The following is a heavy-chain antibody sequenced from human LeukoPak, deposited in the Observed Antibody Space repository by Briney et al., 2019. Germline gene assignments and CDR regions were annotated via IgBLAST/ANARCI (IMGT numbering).Heavy chain of an antibody. CDR1: GYTFTSYG. V-gene: IGHV1-18*01. J-gene: IGHJ5*02. D-gene: IGHD6-13*01. CDR2: ISAYNGNT. CDR3: ARTTGIAAAGTGSADWFDP. Sequence: ASVKVSCKASGYTFTSYGISWLRQAPGQGLEWMGWISAYNGNTNYAQKLQGRVTMTTDTSTSTAYMELRSLRSDDTAVYYCARTTGIAAAGTGSADWFDPWGQGTLVTVSS.